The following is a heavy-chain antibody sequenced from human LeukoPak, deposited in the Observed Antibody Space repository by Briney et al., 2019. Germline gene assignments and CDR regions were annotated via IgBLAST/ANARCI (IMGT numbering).Heavy chain of an antibody. CDR1: GFTFSSYG. V-gene: IGHV3-30*03. CDR2: ISYDGSNK. J-gene: IGHJ4*02. CDR3: ARAFKGHIAAAPAGY. D-gene: IGHD6-13*01. Sequence: SGGSLRLSCAASGFTFSSYGMHWVRQAPGKGLEWVAVISYDGSNKYYADSVKGRFTISRDNSKNTLYLQMNSLRAEDTAVYYCARAFKGHIAAAPAGYWGQGTLVTVSS.